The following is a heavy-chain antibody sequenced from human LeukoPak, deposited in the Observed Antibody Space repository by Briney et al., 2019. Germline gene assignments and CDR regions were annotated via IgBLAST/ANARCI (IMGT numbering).Heavy chain of an antibody. CDR1: GVSISNYY. J-gene: IGHJ5*02. V-gene: IGHV4-59*01. CDR3: ARDRDYTSHWFDP. CDR2: IYYSGST. D-gene: IGHD2-2*01. Sequence: PSETLSLTCTGSGVSISNYYRSWLRQPPGKGLEGFGYIYYSGSTNYNPSLKSRVTIAVDTSKNQFSLKLNSVTAADTAVNFCARDRDYTSHWFDPWGQGTLVTVSS.